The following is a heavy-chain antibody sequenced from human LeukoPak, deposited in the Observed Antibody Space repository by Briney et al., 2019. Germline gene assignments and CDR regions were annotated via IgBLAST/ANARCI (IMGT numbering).Heavy chain of an antibody. CDR3: AISSDSIAGATGDAFDI. V-gene: IGHV1-18*01. J-gene: IGHJ3*02. Sequence: ASVKVSCKASGYTFTSYGISWVRQAPGQGLEWMGWISAYNGNTNYAQKLQGRVTMTTDTSTSTAYMELRSLRSDDTAVYYCAISSDSIAGATGDAFDIWGQGTMVTVSS. D-gene: IGHD1-26*01. CDR2: ISAYNGNT. CDR1: GYTFTSYG.